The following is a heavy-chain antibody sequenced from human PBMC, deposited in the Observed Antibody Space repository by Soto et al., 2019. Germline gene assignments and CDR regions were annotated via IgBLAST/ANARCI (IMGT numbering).Heavy chain of an antibody. Sequence: QVQLVQSGAEVKKPGASVKVSCKASGYTFTNYGITWVRQAPGQGLEWKGWISASKGNTNYAQKFQGRVTMTTDTSTSTAYMELRSLRSDDMAVYYCASRSGQLPYYFDYWGQGTQVTVSA. CDR3: ASRSGQLPYYFDY. CDR1: GYTFTNYG. V-gene: IGHV1-18*03. D-gene: IGHD6-6*01. J-gene: IGHJ4*02. CDR2: ISASKGNT.